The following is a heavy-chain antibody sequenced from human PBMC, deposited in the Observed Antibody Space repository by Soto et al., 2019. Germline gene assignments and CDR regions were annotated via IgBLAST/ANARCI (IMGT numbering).Heavy chain of an antibody. CDR3: ARGLEGNDYGDLYYFDY. D-gene: IGHD4-17*01. CDR2: IYYSGST. J-gene: IGHJ4*02. Sequence: SETLSLTCTVSGGSISSGGYYWSWIRQHPGKGLEWIGYIYYSGSTYYNPSLRSRVTISVDTSKNQFSLKLSSVTAADTAVYYCARGLEGNDYGDLYYFDYWGQGTLVTVS. V-gene: IGHV4-31*03. CDR1: GGSISSGGYY.